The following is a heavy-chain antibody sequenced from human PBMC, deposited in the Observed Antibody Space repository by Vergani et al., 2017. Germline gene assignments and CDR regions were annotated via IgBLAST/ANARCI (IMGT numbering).Heavy chain of an antibody. J-gene: IGHJ6*02. V-gene: IGHV3-48*01. CDR2: ISSSSSTI. Sequence: EVQLVESGGGLVHPGGSLRLSCAASGFTFSSYSMNWVRQAPGKGLEWVSYISSSSSTIYYADSVKGRFTISRDNAKNSLYLQMNSLRAEDTAVYYCARAPDRRYYYYGMDVWGQGTTVTVSS. CDR3: ARAPDRRYYYYGMDV. CDR1: GFTFSSYS.